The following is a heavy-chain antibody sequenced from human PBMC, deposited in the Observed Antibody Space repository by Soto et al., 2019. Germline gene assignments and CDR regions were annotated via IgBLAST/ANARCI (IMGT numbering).Heavy chain of an antibody. CDR1: GYTFTSYD. CDR3: ARVQTERSIAAAGGDLFDP. D-gene: IGHD6-13*01. CDR2: MNPNSGNT. Sequence: QVQLVQSGAEVKKPGASVKVSCKASGYTFTSYDINWVRQATGQGLEWMGWMNPNSGNTGYAQKFQGRVTMTRNTSISTAYMELSSLRSEDTAVYYCARVQTERSIAAAGGDLFDPWGQGTLVTVSS. V-gene: IGHV1-8*01. J-gene: IGHJ5*02.